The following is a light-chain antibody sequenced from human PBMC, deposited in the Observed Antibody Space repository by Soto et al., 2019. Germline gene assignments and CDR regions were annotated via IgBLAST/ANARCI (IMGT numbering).Light chain of an antibody. CDR1: QDISNY. CDR2: DAI. CDR3: QQYESLPIT. J-gene: IGKJ5*01. V-gene: IGKV1-33*01. Sequence: DTQMTQSPSSLSSSVGDRVTISCQASQDISNYLNCYQQKPGKAPKLIIYDAINLERGVPSRFSGNESGTDFTFTINSLQPEDIATYYCQQYESLPITFGQGTRLEIK.